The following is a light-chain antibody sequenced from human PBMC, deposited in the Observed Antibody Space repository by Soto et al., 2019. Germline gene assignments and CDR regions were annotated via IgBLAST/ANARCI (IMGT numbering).Light chain of an antibody. J-gene: IGKJ2*01. V-gene: IGKV3-15*01. Sequence: EIVMTQSPATLSVSPGERATLSCRASQSISGELSWYQQRPGQPPRLLIYVVSTRATGVPDRFSGSGSGSAFTLTISGLQSDDFAVYYCQQGHDWPLTFGQGTRLDI. CDR1: QSISGE. CDR3: QQGHDWPLT. CDR2: VVS.